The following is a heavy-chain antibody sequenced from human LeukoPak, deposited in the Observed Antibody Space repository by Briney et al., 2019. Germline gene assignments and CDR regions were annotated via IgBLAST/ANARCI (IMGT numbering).Heavy chain of an antibody. Sequence: ASVKVSCKASGYTFTSYGISWVRQAPGQGLEWMGWISAYNGNTNYAQKLQGRVTMTTDTSTSTAYMELRSLRSDDTAVYYCARVRGYYYYGIFDDWGQGTLVTVSS. CDR1: GYTFTSYG. J-gene: IGHJ4*02. V-gene: IGHV1-18*01. CDR2: ISAYNGNT. D-gene: IGHD3-10*01. CDR3: ARVRGYYYYGIFDD.